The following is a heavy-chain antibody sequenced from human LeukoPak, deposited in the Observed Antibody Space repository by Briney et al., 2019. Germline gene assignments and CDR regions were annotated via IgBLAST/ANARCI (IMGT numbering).Heavy chain of an antibody. D-gene: IGHD3-9*01. V-gene: IGHV3-49*04. J-gene: IGHJ6*02. CDR1: GFTFGDYA. Sequence: GSLRLSCTASGFTFGDYAMSWVRQAPGKGLEWVGFIRSKAYGGTTEYAASVKGRFTISRDDSKSIAYLQMNSLKTEDTAVYYCTRDYDILTGRPTYYYYGMDVWGQGTTVTVSS. CDR3: TRDYDILTGRPTYYYYGMDV. CDR2: IRSKAYGGTT.